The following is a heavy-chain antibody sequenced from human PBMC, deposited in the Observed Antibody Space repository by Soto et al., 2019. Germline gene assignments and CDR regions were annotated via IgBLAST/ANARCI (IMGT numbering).Heavy chain of an antibody. CDR3: THSRERSGYYSPRFEY. V-gene: IGHV2-5*02. CDR2: IYWDDDK. D-gene: IGHD3-22*01. CDR1: GFSLSTSAVG. J-gene: IGHJ4*02. Sequence: ITLKESGPPLVKPTQTLTLTCTFSGFSLSTSAVGVGWIRQPPGKALEWIALIYWDDDKRYSPSLKSRLTITKDTSKNQVILTMTNINPVDTATYYCTHSRERSGYYSPRFEYWGQGTLVTVSS.